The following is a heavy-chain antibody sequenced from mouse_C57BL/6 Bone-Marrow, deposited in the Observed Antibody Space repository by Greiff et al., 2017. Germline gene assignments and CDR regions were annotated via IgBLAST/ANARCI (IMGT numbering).Heavy chain of an antibody. J-gene: IGHJ2*01. Sequence: EVQVVESGGGLVQPGGSLKLSCAASGFTFSDYYMYWVRQTPEKRLEWVAYISNGGGSTYYPDTVKGRFTISRDNAKNTLYPQMSRLKSEDTAMYYCAREGRGYYFDYWGQGTTLTVSS. CDR2: ISNGGGST. CDR1: GFTFSDYY. CDR3: AREGRGYYFDY. V-gene: IGHV5-12*01.